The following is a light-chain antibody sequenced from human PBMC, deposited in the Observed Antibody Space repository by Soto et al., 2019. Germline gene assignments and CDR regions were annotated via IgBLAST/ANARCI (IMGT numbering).Light chain of an antibody. Sequence: EIVLAQSPGVLSLSPGDRATLSCRASQSVDSAFFAWYQQKSGQAPWLLIYGASNRVTGIPGRFSGSGSGTDFTLTITRLEPEDFAVYYCQQYGSSPETFGQGTKVEMK. J-gene: IGKJ1*01. CDR1: QSVDSAF. CDR3: QQYGSSPET. CDR2: GAS. V-gene: IGKV3-20*01.